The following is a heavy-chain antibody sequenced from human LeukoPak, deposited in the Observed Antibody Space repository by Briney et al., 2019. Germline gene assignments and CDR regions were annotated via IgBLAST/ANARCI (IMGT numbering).Heavy chain of an antibody. D-gene: IGHD6-13*01. Sequence: SETLSLTCAVYGGSFSGYYWSWIRQPPGKGLEWIGEINHSGSTNYNPSLKSRVTISVDTSKNQFSLKLSSVTAADTAVYYCARASSSWSYLGPFDYWGQGTLVTVSS. J-gene: IGHJ4*02. CDR2: INHSGST. CDR3: ARASSSWSYLGPFDY. CDR1: GGSFSGYY. V-gene: IGHV4-34*01.